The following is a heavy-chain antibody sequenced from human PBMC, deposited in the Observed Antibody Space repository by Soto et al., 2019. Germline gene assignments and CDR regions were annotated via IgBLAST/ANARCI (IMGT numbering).Heavy chain of an antibody. D-gene: IGHD5-12*01. V-gene: IGHV4-4*02. Sequence: TSETLSLTCAVSGGSISSSNWWSWVRQPPGKGLEWIGEIYHSGSTNYNPSLKSRVTISVDKSKNQFSLKLSSVTAADTAVYYCATAGGYDFGYYYGMDVWGQGTTVTVSS. J-gene: IGHJ6*02. CDR3: ATAGGYDFGYYYGMDV. CDR2: IYHSGST. CDR1: GGSISSSNW.